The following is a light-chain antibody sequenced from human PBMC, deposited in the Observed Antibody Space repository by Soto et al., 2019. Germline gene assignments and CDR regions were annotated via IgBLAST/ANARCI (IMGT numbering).Light chain of an antibody. CDR1: SGHSSYA. CDR2: VNSDGSH. Sequence: QLVLTQSPSASASLGASVKLTCTLSSGHSSYAIAWHQQQPKKGPRYLMKVNSDGSHFKGDGIPDRFSGSSSGAERYLTISNLQSEDEADYYCATWDDSLNARGVFGGGTKLTVL. J-gene: IGLJ3*02. CDR3: ATWDDSLNARGV. V-gene: IGLV4-69*01.